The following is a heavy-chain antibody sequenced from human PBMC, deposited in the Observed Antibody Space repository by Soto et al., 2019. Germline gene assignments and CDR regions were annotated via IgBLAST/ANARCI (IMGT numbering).Heavy chain of an antibody. CDR3: ARARLPDY. V-gene: IGHV3-53*01. J-gene: IGHJ4*02. CDR2: IYSGGST. CDR1: GFTVNSSY. Sequence: LILSCAASGFTVNSSYISWVRHAPGKLLEWVSIIYSGGSTYYADPVKGRFTISRDNSKNTLYLQMNNLRAEDTAVYYCARARLPDYWGQGTLVTVSS.